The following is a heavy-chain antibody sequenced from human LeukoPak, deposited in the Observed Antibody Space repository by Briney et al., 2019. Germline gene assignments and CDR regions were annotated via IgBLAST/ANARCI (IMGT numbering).Heavy chain of an antibody. D-gene: IGHD1-26*01. CDR3: ATGREYSGTYYGY. CDR1: GFTFSTYD. J-gene: IGHJ4*02. CDR2: ISYNGRSD. Sequence: PGGSLRLSCAASGFTFSTYDTHWVRQAPGKGLEWVAAISYNGRSDSYADSVKGRFTISRDNSKNTLYLQMNSLRTGDTAVYYCATGREYSGTYYGYWGQGTLVTVSS. V-gene: IGHV3-30*03.